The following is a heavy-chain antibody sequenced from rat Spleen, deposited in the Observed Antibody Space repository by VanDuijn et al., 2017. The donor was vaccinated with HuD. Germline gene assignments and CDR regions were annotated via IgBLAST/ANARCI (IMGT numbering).Heavy chain of an antibody. CDR3: ARGRDWFAY. V-gene: IGHV5-22*01. J-gene: IGHJ3*01. D-gene: IGHD4-1*01. CDR2: VSYEGSTT. Sequence: EVQLVESGGGLVQPGRSLKLSCAASGFTFSDYNMAWVRQAPKKGLEWVASVSYEGSTTFYGDSVKGRFTISRDNAKSTLYLQMNSLRSEDTATYYCARGRDWFAYWGQGTLVTVSS. CDR1: GFTFSDYN.